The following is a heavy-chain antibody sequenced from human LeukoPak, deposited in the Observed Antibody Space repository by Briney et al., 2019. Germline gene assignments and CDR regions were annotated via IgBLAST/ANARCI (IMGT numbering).Heavy chain of an antibody. J-gene: IGHJ5*02. CDR2: INSNSGGT. D-gene: IGHD6-13*01. CDR1: GYTFTDYY. V-gene: IGHV1-2*02. CDR3: ARVETVAAGRVGRFDP. Sequence: GASVKVSCKASGYTFTDYYMHWVRQAPGQGLEWMGWINSNSGGTKYAQKFQGRVTMTGDTSISTVYMELSGLRSDDTAVYFCARVETVAAGRVGRFDPWGQGSLVTVSS.